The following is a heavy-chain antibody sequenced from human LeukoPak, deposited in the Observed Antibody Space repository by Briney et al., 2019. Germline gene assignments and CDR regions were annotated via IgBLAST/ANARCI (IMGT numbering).Heavy chain of an antibody. V-gene: IGHV3-21*01. D-gene: IGHD3/OR15-3a*01. CDR1: GFSFDNYA. Sequence: GGSLRLSCAASGFSFDNYAMSWVRQAPGKGLEWLSSISTSSSHIFYTDSVKGRFTISRDNAKNSLSLQMNNLTLDDTAVYYCAREGLLVNGGFDIWGQGTMISVSS. J-gene: IGHJ3*02. CDR2: ISTSSSHI. CDR3: AREGLLVNGGFDI.